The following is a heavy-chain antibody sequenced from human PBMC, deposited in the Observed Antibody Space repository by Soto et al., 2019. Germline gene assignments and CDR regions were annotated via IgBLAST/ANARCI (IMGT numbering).Heavy chain of an antibody. Sequence: PWGSLRLSCAVSGFTFSAYWIHWCRQFPGKGLTWVSRISDDGSTATYADSVKGRFIISRDNAKNTLYLEMNTLRADDSGLYYCARGPRVSSTGTGAHWGRGTLVTVSS. V-gene: IGHV3-74*01. D-gene: IGHD1-1*01. CDR1: GFTFSAYW. CDR3: ARGPRVSSTGTGAH. J-gene: IGHJ4*02. CDR2: ISDDGSTA.